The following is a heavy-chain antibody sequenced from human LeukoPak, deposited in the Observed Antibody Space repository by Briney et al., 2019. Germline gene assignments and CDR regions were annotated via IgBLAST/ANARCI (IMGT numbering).Heavy chain of an antibody. V-gene: IGHV1-18*01. CDR1: GYTFTSYG. Sequence: ASVKVSCQVSGYTFTSYGISWVRQAPGQGLEWMGRISAYNGNTNYAQKLQGRVTMTTDTSTSTAYMELRSLRSDDTAVYYCARDRRSGTAGWWYYFDYWGQGTLVTVSS. D-gene: IGHD2-15*01. CDR2: ISAYNGNT. J-gene: IGHJ4*02. CDR3: ARDRRSGTAGWWYYFDY.